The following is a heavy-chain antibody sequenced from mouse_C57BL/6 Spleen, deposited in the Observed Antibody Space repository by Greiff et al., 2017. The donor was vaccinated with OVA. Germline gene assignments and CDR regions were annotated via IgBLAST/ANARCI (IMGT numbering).Heavy chain of an antibody. D-gene: IGHD4-1*01. V-gene: IGHV1-72*01. CDR2: IDTNSGGT. CDR3: ARGSWDDAMDY. CDR1: GYTFTSYW. J-gene: IGHJ4*01. Sequence: QVQLQQSGAELVKPGASVKLSCKASGYTFTSYWMNWVRQRPGRGLEWIGRIDTNSGGTKYNEKFKSKATLTVDRPSSTSYRRLSSLTSEDSAVYYCARGSWDDAMDYWGQGTSVTVSS.